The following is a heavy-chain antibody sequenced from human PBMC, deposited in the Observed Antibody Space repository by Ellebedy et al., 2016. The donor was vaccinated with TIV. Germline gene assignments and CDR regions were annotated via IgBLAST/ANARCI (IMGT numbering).Heavy chain of an antibody. Sequence: GSLRLSXTVSGGSISSYYWSWIRQLPGKGLEWIGYIFYSGNTNYNPSLKSRVTISVDTSKNQFSLNLSSVTAADTAVYYCAGSGNFRYFFDSWGLGTLVTVSS. V-gene: IGHV4-59*12. D-gene: IGHD1-26*01. CDR1: GGSISSYY. CDR2: IFYSGNT. J-gene: IGHJ4*02. CDR3: AGSGNFRYFFDS.